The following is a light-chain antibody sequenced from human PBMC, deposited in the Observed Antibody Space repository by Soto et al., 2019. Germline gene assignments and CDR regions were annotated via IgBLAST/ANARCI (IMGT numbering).Light chain of an antibody. Sequence: HSVLTQPASVSGCPGQSITICCTGTISDVGGYNFVSWYQQYPGKAPKLMICDVSNRPSGVSNRFSGSKSGNTASLTISGLQAEDEADYYCSSFTGSNSVFGTGPKVTVL. CDR3: SSFTGSNSV. J-gene: IGLJ1*01. CDR1: ISDVGGYNF. CDR2: DVS. V-gene: IGLV2-14*03.